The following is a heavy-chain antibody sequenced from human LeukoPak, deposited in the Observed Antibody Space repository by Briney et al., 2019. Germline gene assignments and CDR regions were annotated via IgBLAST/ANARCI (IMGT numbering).Heavy chain of an antibody. CDR1: GFTFSSYS. J-gene: IGHJ4*02. Sequence: SGGSLRLSCAASGFTFSSYSMNWVRQVPGKGLEWVSYISSSSSTIYYADSVKGRFTISRDNAKNSLYLQMNSLRAEDTAVYYCAREDWVDYWGQGTLVTVSS. CDR3: AREDWVDY. CDR2: ISSSSSTI. D-gene: IGHD3/OR15-3a*01. V-gene: IGHV3-48*04.